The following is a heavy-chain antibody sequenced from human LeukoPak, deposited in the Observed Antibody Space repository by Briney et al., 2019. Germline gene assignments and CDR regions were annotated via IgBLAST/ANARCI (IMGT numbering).Heavy chain of an antibody. J-gene: IGHJ4*02. CDR1: GGSFSGYD. Sequence: KTSETLSLTCAVYGGSFSGYDWSWIRQPPGRGLEWIGEINHSGSTNYNPSLKSRVTISVDTSKNQFSLKLSSVTAADTAVYYCARGLPMITFGGVISPPYDYWGQGTLVAVSS. D-gene: IGHD3-16*01. CDR3: ARGLPMITFGGVISPPYDY. V-gene: IGHV4-34*01. CDR2: INHSGST.